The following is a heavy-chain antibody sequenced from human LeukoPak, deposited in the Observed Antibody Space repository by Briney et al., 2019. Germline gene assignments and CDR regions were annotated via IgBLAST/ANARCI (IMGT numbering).Heavy chain of an antibody. D-gene: IGHD3-22*01. J-gene: IGHJ3*02. CDR2: IRGSGGST. Sequence: PGGSLRLSCAASGFTFSSYAMSWVRQAPGKGLEWGSAIRGSGGSTYYADSVKGRFTISRDNSKNTLYLQMNSLRAEDTAVYYCAKDSNYDSSGYYYHAFDIWGQGTMVTVSS. CDR1: GFTFSSYA. V-gene: IGHV3-23*01. CDR3: AKDSNYDSSGYYYHAFDI.